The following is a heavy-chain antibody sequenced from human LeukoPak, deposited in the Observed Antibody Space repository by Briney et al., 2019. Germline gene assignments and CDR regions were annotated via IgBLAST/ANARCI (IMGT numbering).Heavy chain of an antibody. V-gene: IGHV4-59*01. D-gene: IGHD3-22*01. Sequence: SETLSLTCTVSGGSIGSYYWMWIRPPPGKGLEWIGYVSYSGSTNYNPSLKSRVIMSVDKSKNHFSLKLSSVTAADTAVYFCARVTSGYYFDFWDQGTLVTVSS. CDR3: ARVTSGYYFDF. CDR2: VSYSGST. CDR1: GGSIGSYY. J-gene: IGHJ4*02.